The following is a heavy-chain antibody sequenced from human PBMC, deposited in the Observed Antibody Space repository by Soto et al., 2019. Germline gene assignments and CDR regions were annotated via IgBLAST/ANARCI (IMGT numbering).Heavy chain of an antibody. V-gene: IGHV1-69*06. J-gene: IGHJ4*02. CDR2: ISAIFGSA. CDR1: GGTVSSST. Sequence: QVHLVQSGAEAKKPGSSVKVSCKPSGGTVSSSTISWVRQAPGQGLEWMGGISAIFGSANHAQKFQGRVTFTWDKSTSTAYVEARSLWSEDTAVYFCATGSAIDADNWAQGTLVTITS. CDR3: ATGSAIDADN. D-gene: IGHD3-9*01.